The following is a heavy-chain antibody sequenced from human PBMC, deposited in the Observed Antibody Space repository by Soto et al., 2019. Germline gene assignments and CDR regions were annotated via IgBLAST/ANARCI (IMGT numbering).Heavy chain of an antibody. CDR3: ARGTVYSSGWIYRALVYFQH. CDR1: GGSFSGYY. Sequence: SETLSLTCAVYGGSFSGYYWSWIRQPPGKGLEWIGEINHSGSTNYNPSLKSRVTISVDTSKNQFSLKLSSVTAADTAVYYCARGTVYSSGWIYRALVYFQHWGQGTLVTVSS. V-gene: IGHV4-34*01. J-gene: IGHJ1*01. D-gene: IGHD6-19*01. CDR2: INHSGST.